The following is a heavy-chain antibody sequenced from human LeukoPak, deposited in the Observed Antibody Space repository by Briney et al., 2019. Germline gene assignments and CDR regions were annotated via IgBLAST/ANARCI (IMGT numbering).Heavy chain of an antibody. Sequence: GASVKVSCKASGYTFTSFDINWVRQAPGQGLEWMGWMSPVSGKAGSSQKFQGRVTLTRDTSKSTAYMELSSLRSDDTAVYYCARAPMGTAALYWGQGTLVIVSS. CDR2: MSPVSGKA. J-gene: IGHJ4*02. D-gene: IGHD2-2*01. CDR1: GYTFTSFD. CDR3: ARAPMGTAALY. V-gene: IGHV1-8*01.